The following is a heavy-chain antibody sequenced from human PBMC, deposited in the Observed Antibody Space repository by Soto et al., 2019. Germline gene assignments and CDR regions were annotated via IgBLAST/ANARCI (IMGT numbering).Heavy chain of an antibody. CDR3: ARGRIVPAAIRLYYYYYMDV. Sequence: ASETLSLTCAVYGGSFSGYYWSWIRQPPGKGLEWIGEINHSGSTNYNPSLKSRVTISVDTSKNQFSLKLSSVTAADTAVYYCARGRIVPAAIRLYYYYYMDVWGKGTTVTVSS. V-gene: IGHV4-34*01. D-gene: IGHD2-2*01. CDR2: INHSGST. CDR1: GGSFSGYY. J-gene: IGHJ6*03.